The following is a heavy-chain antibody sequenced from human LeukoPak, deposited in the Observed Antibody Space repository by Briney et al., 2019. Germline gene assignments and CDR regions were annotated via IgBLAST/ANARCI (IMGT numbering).Heavy chain of an antibody. D-gene: IGHD3-10*01. Sequence: GGSLRLSCSASGFTFGDFAMTWVRQAPGKGLEWVGFIRSNSYGGTTEYAASVNDRFTILRDDSKSIAYLQMNSLKTEDTAVYYRSKVGDYLGSGTLVNWFDPWGQGTLVTASS. CDR3: SKVGDYLGSGTLVNWFDP. V-gene: IGHV3-49*04. CDR1: GFTFGDFA. J-gene: IGHJ5*02. CDR2: IRSNSYGGTT.